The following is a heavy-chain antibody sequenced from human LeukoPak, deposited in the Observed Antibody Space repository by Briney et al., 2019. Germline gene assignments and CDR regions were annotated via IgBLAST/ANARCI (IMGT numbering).Heavy chain of an antibody. CDR1: GGSISSYY. D-gene: IGHD2-2*01. CDR2: IYYSGST. Sequence: SETLPLTCTVSGGSISSYYWSWIRQPPGKGLEWIGYIYYSGSTNYNPSLKSRVTISVDTSKNQFSLKLSSVTAADTAVYYCARQPDCSSTSCYLTWYFDLWGRGTLVTVSS. V-gene: IGHV4-59*08. J-gene: IGHJ2*01. CDR3: ARQPDCSSTSCYLTWYFDL.